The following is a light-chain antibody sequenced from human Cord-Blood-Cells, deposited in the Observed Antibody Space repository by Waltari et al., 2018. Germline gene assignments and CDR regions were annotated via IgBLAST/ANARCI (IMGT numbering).Light chain of an antibody. V-gene: IGKV1-39*01. CDR2: AAS. CDR3: QQGYSTLTWT. CDR1: QSISSY. J-gene: IGKJ1*01. Sequence: DIQMTQSPYSLSASLGDRVTITCRASQSISSYLNWYQQKPGKAPKLLIYAASSLQSGVPARFSGSGSGTDFTLTISSLQPEDFATYYCQQGYSTLTWTFGQGTKVEIK.